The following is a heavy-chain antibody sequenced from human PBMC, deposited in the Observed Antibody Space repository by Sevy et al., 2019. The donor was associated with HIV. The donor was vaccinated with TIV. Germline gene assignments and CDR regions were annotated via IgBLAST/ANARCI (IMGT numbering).Heavy chain of an antibody. CDR1: GYTFTGYY. CDR3: ARSVTLIRPNEAFDI. J-gene: IGHJ3*02. D-gene: IGHD3-22*01. CDR2: INPNSGGT. Sequence: ASVKVSCKASGYTFTGYYLHWVRQAPGQGLEWMGGINPNSGGTNYAQKFQGRVTMTRDSSISTAYMELSRLRSDDTAVYYCARSVTLIRPNEAFDIWGQGTMVTVSS. V-gene: IGHV1-2*02.